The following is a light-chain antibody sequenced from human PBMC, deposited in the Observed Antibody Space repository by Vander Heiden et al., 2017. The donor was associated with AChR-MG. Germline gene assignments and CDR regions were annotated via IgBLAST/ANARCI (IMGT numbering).Light chain of an antibody. CDR3: SSYAGSNNYVV. J-gene: IGLJ2*01. CDR1: SSDVGGYNY. Sequence: QSALTQPPHPSGSPGQSVTISCTGTSSDVGGYNYVSWYQQHPGNAPKLMIYEVSKRPSGVPDRFSGSKSGNAASLTVSGLQAEDEADYYCSSYAGSNNYVVFGGGTKLTVL. CDR2: EVS. V-gene: IGLV2-8*01.